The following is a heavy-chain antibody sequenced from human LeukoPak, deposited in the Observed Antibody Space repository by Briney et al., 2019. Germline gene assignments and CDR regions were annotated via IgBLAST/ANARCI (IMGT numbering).Heavy chain of an antibody. V-gene: IGHV1-18*01. D-gene: IGHD3-22*01. CDR2: ISAYNGNT. CDR3: AREIVDSSGYYPGDP. CDR1: GHTFTIYG. J-gene: IGHJ5*02. Sequence: GASVKVSCKASGHTFTIYGISWVRQAPGQGLEWMGWISAYNGNTNYAQKLQGRVTMTTDTSTSTAYMELRSLRSDDTAVYCCAREIVDSSGYYPGDPWGQGTLVTVSS.